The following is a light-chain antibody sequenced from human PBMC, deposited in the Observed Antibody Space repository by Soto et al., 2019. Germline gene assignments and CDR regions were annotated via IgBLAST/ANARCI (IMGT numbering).Light chain of an antibody. V-gene: IGKV3-20*01. J-gene: IGKJ5*01. CDR1: QSLSSTY. CDR3: QQYGDSPT. CDR2: GPS. Sequence: EIVLTQSPGTLSLSPGKSATTSSRASQSLSSTYLAWYQQKPGPSPSVLIYGPSSRAAGTPDRFSGSGSGTDFTLTISRLEPEDFAVYYCQQYGDSPTFGQGTRLEIK.